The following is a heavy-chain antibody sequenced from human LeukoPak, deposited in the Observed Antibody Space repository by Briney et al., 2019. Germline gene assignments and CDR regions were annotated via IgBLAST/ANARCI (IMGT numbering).Heavy chain of an antibody. CDR1: GYGFTSYW. J-gene: IGHJ4*02. D-gene: IGHD2-2*02. Sequence: GESLQISSQGSGYGFTSYWIGWVRPMPGKGLEWMGVIFPGDSDTRSNPSFQGHVTISADKSIGTAYLLWSSLEASDTPLYYCAIAGDSTTSCYRCFAYWGQGTLVTVSS. CDR3: AIAGDSTTSCYRCFAY. CDR2: IFPGDSDT. V-gene: IGHV5-51*01.